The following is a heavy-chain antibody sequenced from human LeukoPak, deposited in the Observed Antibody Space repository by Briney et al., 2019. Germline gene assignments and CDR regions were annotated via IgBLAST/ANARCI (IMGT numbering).Heavy chain of an antibody. V-gene: IGHV4-34*01. CDR3: ARRYYYDSSGSD. CDR1: GGSFSGYY. J-gene: IGHJ4*02. CDR2: INHSGSI. D-gene: IGHD3-22*01. Sequence: SETLSLTCAVYGGSFSGYYWSWIRQPPGKGLEWIGEINHSGSINYNPSLKSRVTISVDTSKNQFSLKLSSVTAADTAVYYCARRYYYDSSGSDWGQGTLVTVSS.